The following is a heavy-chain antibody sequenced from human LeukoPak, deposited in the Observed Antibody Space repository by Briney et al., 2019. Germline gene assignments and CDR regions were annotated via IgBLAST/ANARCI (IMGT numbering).Heavy chain of an antibody. Sequence: ASVKVSCKASGYTFTSYYMHWVRQAPGQGLEWMGIINPSGGSTSYAQEFQGRVTMTRDTSTSTVYMELSSLRSEDTAVYYCARVDTAGTFDYWGQGTLVTVSS. V-gene: IGHV1-46*01. CDR2: INPSGGST. J-gene: IGHJ4*02. CDR1: GYTFTSYY. D-gene: IGHD5-18*01. CDR3: ARVDTAGTFDY.